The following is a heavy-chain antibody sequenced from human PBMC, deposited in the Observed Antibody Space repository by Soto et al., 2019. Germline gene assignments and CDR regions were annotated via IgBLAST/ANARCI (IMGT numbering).Heavy chain of an antibody. CDR1: SYAFNNYG. J-gene: IGHJ4*02. CDR3: VRDLQRFSSWYDYLDS. Sequence: QVQLVQSGDEVEKPGASVKVSCKASSYAFNNYGISWVRQAPGQGPEWMGWTSNYNGNTNYAQKFQGRVTMTTDTSTSTAYMELRSLRSDDTAVYYCVRDLQRFSSWYDYLDSWGQGTLVTVSS. CDR2: TSNYNGNT. D-gene: IGHD6-13*01. V-gene: IGHV1-18*01.